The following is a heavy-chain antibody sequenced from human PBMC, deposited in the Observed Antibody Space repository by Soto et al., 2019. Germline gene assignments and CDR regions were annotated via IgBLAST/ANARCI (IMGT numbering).Heavy chain of an antibody. J-gene: IGHJ5*02. CDR3: ARDLPDNSLP. D-gene: IGHD3-22*01. Sequence: ASVKVSCKASGYTFTSYAIHWVRQAPGQRLEWMGWINAGNGNTTYYADSVKGRFTISRDNSKNTMYLQMNSLRAEDTAVYYCARDLPDNSLPWGQGTLVTVSS. CDR2: INAGNGNT. CDR1: GYTFTSYA. V-gene: IGHV1-3*01.